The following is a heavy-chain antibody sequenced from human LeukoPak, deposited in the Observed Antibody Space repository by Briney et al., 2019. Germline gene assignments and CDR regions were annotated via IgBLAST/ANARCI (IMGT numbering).Heavy chain of an antibody. CDR2: ISYDGSNK. CDR1: GFTFSSYG. Sequence: GRSLRLSCAASGFTFSSYGMHWVRQAPGKGLEWVAVISYDGSNKHYADSVKGRFTISRDNSKNTLYLQMNSLRAEDTAVYYCAKDFTGGIVVVVAATGAFDIWGQGTMVTVSS. D-gene: IGHD2-15*01. CDR3: AKDFTGGIVVVVAATGAFDI. J-gene: IGHJ3*02. V-gene: IGHV3-30*18.